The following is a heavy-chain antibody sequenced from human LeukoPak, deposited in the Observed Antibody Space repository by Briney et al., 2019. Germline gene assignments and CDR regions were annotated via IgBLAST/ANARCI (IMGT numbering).Heavy chain of an antibody. CDR3: TTDPNYYDSSGYYYFF. V-gene: IGHV3-15*01. D-gene: IGHD3-22*01. CDR1: GFTFSNAW. Sequence: PGGSLRLSCAASGFTFSNAWMSWVRQAPGKGLEWVGRIKSKTDGGTTDYAAPVKGRFTISGDDSKNTLYLQMNSLKTEDTAVYYCTTDPNYYDSSGYYYFFWGQGTLVTVSS. CDR2: IKSKTDGGTT. J-gene: IGHJ4*02.